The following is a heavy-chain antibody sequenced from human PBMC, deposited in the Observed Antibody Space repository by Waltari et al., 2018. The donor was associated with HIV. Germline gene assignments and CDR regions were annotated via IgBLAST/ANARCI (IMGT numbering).Heavy chain of an antibody. J-gene: IGHJ5*02. CDR1: GTSFSGYY. V-gene: IGHV4-34*01. CDR2: VSYSGAT. CDR3: ARGSQHHDL. Sequence: QVQPQQWCTGPLTPSGTLSLKCAIYGTSFSGYYWSWIRQSPTKGLEWIGEVSYSGATNYNPSFEGRVSISADTSKNQLSLNLTSLTAADTGVYFCARGSQHHDLWGQGTLVAVS.